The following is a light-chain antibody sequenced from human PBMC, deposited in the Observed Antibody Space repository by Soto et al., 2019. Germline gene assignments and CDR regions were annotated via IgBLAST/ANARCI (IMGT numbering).Light chain of an antibody. Sequence: SALTQPASVSGSPGQSITISCTGTSGDVGSYNLVSWYQQHPGKAPKLMIYEGSKRPSGVSNRFSGSKSGNTASLTISGLQAEDEADYYCCSYAGSSTWVFGGGTKLTVL. CDR1: SGDVGSYNL. V-gene: IGLV2-23*01. CDR2: EGS. CDR3: CSYAGSSTWV. J-gene: IGLJ3*02.